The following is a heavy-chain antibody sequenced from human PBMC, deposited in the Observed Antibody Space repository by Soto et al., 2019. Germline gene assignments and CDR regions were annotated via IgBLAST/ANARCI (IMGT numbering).Heavy chain of an antibody. Sequence: VQLLESGGGLVQPGGSLRLSCAASGATFSSYVMGWVRQAPGRGLEWVSVISSSGIDTYYADSVKGRFIISRDKSKITLYLQMNSLGAEDTAVYYCAEQHGYCGYWGQGTLVTVSS. CDR2: ISSSGIDT. CDR3: AEQHGYCGY. J-gene: IGHJ4*02. CDR1: GATFSSYV. V-gene: IGHV3-23*01. D-gene: IGHD6-13*01.